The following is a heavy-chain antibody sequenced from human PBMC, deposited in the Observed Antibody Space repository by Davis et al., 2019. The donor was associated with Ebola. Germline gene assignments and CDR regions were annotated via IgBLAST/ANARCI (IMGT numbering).Heavy chain of an antibody. CDR1: GYTFTGYY. J-gene: IGHJ6*02. CDR3: ATGASTTGISYYYGMDV. D-gene: IGHD1-1*01. CDR2: INPNSGGT. Sequence: ASVKVSCKASGYTFTGYYMHWVRQAPGQGLEWMGWINPNSGGTNYAQKLQGRVTMTTDTSTSTAYMELSSLRSEDTAVYYCATGASTTGISYYYGMDVWGQGTTVTVSS. V-gene: IGHV1-2*02.